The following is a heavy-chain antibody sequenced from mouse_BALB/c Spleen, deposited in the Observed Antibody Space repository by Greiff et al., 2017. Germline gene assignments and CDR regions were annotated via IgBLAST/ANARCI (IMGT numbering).Heavy chain of an antibody. CDR2: ISYDGSN. CDR3: ARHYGSSYWYFDV. J-gene: IGHJ1*01. D-gene: IGHD1-1*01. CDR1: GYSITSGYY. V-gene: IGHV3-6*02. Sequence: VQLQPSGPGLVKPSQSLSLTCSVTGYSITSGYYWNWIRQFPGNKLEWMGYISYDGSNNYNPSLKNRISITRDTSKNQFFLKLNSVTTEDTATYYCARHYGSSYWYFDVWGAGTTVTVSS.